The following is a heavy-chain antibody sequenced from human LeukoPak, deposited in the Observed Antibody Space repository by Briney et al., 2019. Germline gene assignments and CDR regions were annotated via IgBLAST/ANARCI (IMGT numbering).Heavy chain of an antibody. Sequence: GGSLRLSCVASGFTFSSYGMSWVRQAPGKGLEWVSAISGSGGSTYYADSVKGRFTISRDNSKNTLYLQMNSLRAEDTAVYYCAKAYSFVWFGELTFDYWGQGTLVTVSS. CDR1: GFTFSSYG. D-gene: IGHD3-10*01. CDR3: AKAYSFVWFGELTFDY. J-gene: IGHJ4*02. V-gene: IGHV3-23*01. CDR2: ISGSGGST.